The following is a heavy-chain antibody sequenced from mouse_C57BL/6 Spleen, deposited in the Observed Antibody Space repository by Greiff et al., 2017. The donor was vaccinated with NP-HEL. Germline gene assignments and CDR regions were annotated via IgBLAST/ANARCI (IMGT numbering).Heavy chain of an antibody. Sequence: QVQLQQPGTELVKPGASVKLSCKASGYTFTSYWMHWVKQRPGQGLEWIGNINPSNGGTNYNEKFKSKATLTVDKSSSTAYMQLSSLTSEDSAVYYCARFEDSYYEYDEGAMDYWGQGTSVTVSS. CDR1: GYTFTSYW. CDR3: ARFEDSYYEYDEGAMDY. J-gene: IGHJ4*01. D-gene: IGHD2-4*01. CDR2: INPSNGGT. V-gene: IGHV1-53*01.